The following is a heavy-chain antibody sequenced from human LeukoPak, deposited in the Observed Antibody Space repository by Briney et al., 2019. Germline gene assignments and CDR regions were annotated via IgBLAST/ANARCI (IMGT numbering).Heavy chain of an antibody. V-gene: IGHV1-69*04. Sequence: SVKVSCKASGGTFSSYTISWVRQAPGQGLEWMGRTIPILGIANYAQKFQGRVTITADKSTSTAYMELSSLRSEDTAVYYCARDPGDGYNLDYWGQGTLVTVSS. CDR2: TIPILGIA. J-gene: IGHJ4*02. D-gene: IGHD5-24*01. CDR1: GGTFSSYT. CDR3: ARDPGDGYNLDY.